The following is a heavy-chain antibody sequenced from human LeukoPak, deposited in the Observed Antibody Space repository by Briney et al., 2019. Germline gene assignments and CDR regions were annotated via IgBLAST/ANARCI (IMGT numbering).Heavy chain of an antibody. D-gene: IGHD3/OR15-3a*01. CDR3: ARGGLYANIRYDY. Sequence: NPSETLSLTCTVSGGSITNYYWTWLRQPPGKGLEWIGYIYAGANAEYSPFLRSRVTISVDTSKNQFSLNLKSATAADTAVYYCARGGLYANIRYDYWGQGALVAVSS. V-gene: IGHV4-59*01. J-gene: IGHJ4*02. CDR1: GGSITNYY. CDR2: IYAGANA.